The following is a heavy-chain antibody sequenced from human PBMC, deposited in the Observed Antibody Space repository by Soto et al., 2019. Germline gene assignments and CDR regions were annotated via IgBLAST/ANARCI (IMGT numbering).Heavy chain of an antibody. CDR1: GGSISGYY. V-gene: IGHV4-59*01. J-gene: IGHJ6*02. CDR2: MYNTGST. Sequence: SETLSLTCTVSGGSISGYYWSWIRQPPGKGLEWFGYMYNTGSTVYNPFFMSRVTISVDTSKNQFSLKLNSVTAADTAVYYCARHLSLSRYYGSGDRPYGMDVWGQGTTVTVSS. CDR3: ARHLSLSRYYGSGDRPYGMDV. D-gene: IGHD3-10*01.